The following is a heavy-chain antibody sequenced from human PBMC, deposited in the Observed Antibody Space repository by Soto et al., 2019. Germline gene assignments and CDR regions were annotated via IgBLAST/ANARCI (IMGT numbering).Heavy chain of an antibody. CDR3: ARAGMVRGGYYYYGMDV. D-gene: IGHD3-10*01. Sequence: RGSLRLSCAASGFTFSSYDMHWVRQATGKGLEWVSAIGTAGDTYYPGSVKGRFTISRENAKNSLYLQMNSLRAGDTAVYYCARAGMVRGGYYYYGMDVWGQGTTVTVSS. CDR1: GFTFSSYD. CDR2: IGTAGDT. V-gene: IGHV3-13*01. J-gene: IGHJ6*02.